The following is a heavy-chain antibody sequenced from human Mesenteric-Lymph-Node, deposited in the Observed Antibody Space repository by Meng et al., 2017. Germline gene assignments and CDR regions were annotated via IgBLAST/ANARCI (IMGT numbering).Heavy chain of an antibody. D-gene: IGHD3-9*01. CDR2: IYYSGAT. J-gene: IGHJ4*02. Sequence: QLHLHESGPGLVWTSEILSLMCSVSGGSVSSGSYYWSWIRQPTGKGLEWIGYIYYSGATNYNPSLKSRATISADTSKNQFSLNLKSTTAADTAVYYCARLDQALDYWGQGTLVTVSS. V-gene: IGHV4-61*01. CDR3: ARLDQALDY. CDR1: GGSVSSGSYY.